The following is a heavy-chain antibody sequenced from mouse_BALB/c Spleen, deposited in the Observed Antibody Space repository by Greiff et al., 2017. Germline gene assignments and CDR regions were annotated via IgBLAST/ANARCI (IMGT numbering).Heavy chain of an antibody. V-gene: IGHV7-1*02. CDR1: GFTFSDFY. CDR2: SRNKANDYTT. D-gene: IGHD3-3*01. Sequence: EVKVVESGGGLVQPGGSLRLSCATSGFTFSDFYMEWVRQPPGKRLEWIAASRNKANDYTTEYSASVKGRFIVSRDTSQSILYLQMNALRAEDTAIYYCASGALGYFDYWGQGTTLTVSS. J-gene: IGHJ2*01. CDR3: ASGALGYFDY.